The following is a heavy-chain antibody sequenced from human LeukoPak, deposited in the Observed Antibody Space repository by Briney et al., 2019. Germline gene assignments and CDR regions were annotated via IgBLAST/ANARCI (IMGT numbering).Heavy chain of an antibody. CDR2: ISSSSSYI. CDR1: GFIFSNYA. V-gene: IGHV3-21*01. D-gene: IGHD3-22*01. Sequence: PGGTLRLSCAASGFIFSNYAMTWVRQAPGKGLEWVSSISSSSSYIKYADSVKGRFTISRDNAKNSLYLQMNSLRAEDTAVYYCARGPAASGYYDSRGRYGYFDYWGQGTLVTVSS. J-gene: IGHJ4*02. CDR3: ARGPAASGYYDSRGRYGYFDY.